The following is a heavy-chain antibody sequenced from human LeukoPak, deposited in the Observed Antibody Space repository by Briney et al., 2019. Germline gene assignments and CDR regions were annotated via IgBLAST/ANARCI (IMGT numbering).Heavy chain of an antibody. CDR3: ARGGYYYDSSGYYARYYYYYYMDV. D-gene: IGHD3-22*01. CDR2: MNPNSGNT. J-gene: IGHJ6*03. Sequence: GASVKVSCKASGYTFTSYYMHWVRQATGQGLEWMGWMNPNSGNTGYAQKFQGRVTMTRNTSIGTAYMELSSLRSEDTAVYYCARGGYYYDSSGYYARYYYYYYMDVWGKGTTVTVSS. CDR1: GYTFTSYY. V-gene: IGHV1-8*02.